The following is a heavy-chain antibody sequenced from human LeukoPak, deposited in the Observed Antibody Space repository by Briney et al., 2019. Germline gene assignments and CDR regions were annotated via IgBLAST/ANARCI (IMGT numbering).Heavy chain of an antibody. CDR3: ARRGPSSSSLSYSHVEQLVPFDY. J-gene: IGHJ4*02. V-gene: IGHV1-2*02. CDR1: GCTFTGYY. Sequence: ASVKVSCKASGCTFTGYYMHWVRQAPGQGLEWMGWINPNSGGTNYAQKFQGRVTMTRDTSISTAYMELSRLRSDDTAVYYCARRGPSSSSLSYSHVEQLVPFDYWGQGTLVTVSS. CDR2: INPNSGGT. D-gene: IGHD6-6*01.